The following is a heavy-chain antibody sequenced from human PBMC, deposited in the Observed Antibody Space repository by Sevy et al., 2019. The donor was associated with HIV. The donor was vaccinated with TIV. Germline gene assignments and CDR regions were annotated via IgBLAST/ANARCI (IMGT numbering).Heavy chain of an antibody. D-gene: IGHD6-13*01. CDR3: ARVGGDSSSWYNYGMDV. V-gene: IGHV3-7*01. J-gene: IGHJ6*02. CDR2: IKPDGSEK. Sequence: GGSLRLSCAASGFTFSSYWMSWVRQAPGKGLEWVANIKPDGSEKYYVDSVKGRFTISRDNAKNSLYLQMNSLRAEDTAVYYCARVGGDSSSWYNYGMDVWGQGTTVTVSS. CDR1: GFTFSSYW.